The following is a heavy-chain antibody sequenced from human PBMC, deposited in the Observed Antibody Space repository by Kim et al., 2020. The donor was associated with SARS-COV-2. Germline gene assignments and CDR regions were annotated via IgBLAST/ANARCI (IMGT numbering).Heavy chain of an antibody. CDR1: GFTFRNDA. J-gene: IGHJ6*02. CDR3: ATDLAHWRASLYFYGMDV. Sequence: GGSLRLSCAASGFTFRNDALHWVRQAPGKGPEWVSVISYDGTNKYYADSVKGRFTISRDNSKDTLSLNMNSLRIDDTAIYYCATDLAHWRASLYFYGMDVWGQRTAVTVSS. CDR2: ISYDGTNK. V-gene: IGHV3-30-3*01. D-gene: IGHD1-1*01.